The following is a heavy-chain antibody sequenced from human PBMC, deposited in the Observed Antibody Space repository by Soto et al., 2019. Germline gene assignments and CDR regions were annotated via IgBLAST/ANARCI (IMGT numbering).Heavy chain of an antibody. CDR2: INAGNGNT. V-gene: IGHV1-3*01. CDR3: ARDGFYITMVRRVPVY. Sequence: ASVKVSCKASGYTFTTYAMHWLRQAPGQGLEWMGWINAGNGNTKYSQKFQGRVTITRDTSASTAYMDLSSLRSEDTAVYYCARDGFYITMVRRVPVYWGQRSPVTVSS. CDR1: GYTFTTYA. D-gene: IGHD3-10*01. J-gene: IGHJ4*02.